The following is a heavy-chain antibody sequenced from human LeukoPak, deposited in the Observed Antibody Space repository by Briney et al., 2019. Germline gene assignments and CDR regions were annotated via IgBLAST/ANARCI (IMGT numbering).Heavy chain of an antibody. J-gene: IGHJ6*03. V-gene: IGHV1-8*01. CDR3: ARGTRTGGTRKRGYYYYMDV. Sequence: ASVKVSCKASGYTFTSYDINWVRQATGQGLEWMGWMNPNSGNTGYAQKFQGRVTMTRNTSISTAYMELSSLRSEDTAVYYCARGTRTGGTRKRGYYYYMDVWGKGTTVTVSS. D-gene: IGHD1-14*01. CDR2: MNPNSGNT. CDR1: GYTFTSYD.